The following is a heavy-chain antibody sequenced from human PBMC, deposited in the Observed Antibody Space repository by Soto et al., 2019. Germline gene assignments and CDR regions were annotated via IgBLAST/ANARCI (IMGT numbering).Heavy chain of an antibody. CDR3: ARDTRGSCSGSLDY. CDR1: GCTFSTYS. D-gene: IGHD2-15*01. CDR2: MWSEASTT. V-gene: IGHV3-33*01. Sequence: PWGSLRLACAAAGCTFSTYSMHWVRHPPAEGLWWVALMWSEASTTSYADSVKGRFTISRDNSKPTLHLQMTRPGPADTAVSYCARDTRGSCSGSLDYWGQGNMVTVSS. J-gene: IGHJ4*02.